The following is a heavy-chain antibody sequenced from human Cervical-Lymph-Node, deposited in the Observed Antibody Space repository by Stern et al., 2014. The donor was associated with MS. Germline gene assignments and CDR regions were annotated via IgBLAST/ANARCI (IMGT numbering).Heavy chain of an antibody. D-gene: IGHD1-1*01. V-gene: IGHV5-51*01. CDR2: SYRGDTDA. CDR1: GYTFTSHW. Sequence: EVQLVESGAEVKKPGESVKISCEGSGYTFTSHWIAWVRQVPGKGLEWMGISYRGDTDARYSPSFQSRVSISADGSISTAYLQWRTLRASDAAMYYCARRGTTGTIDGFDVWGQGSMVTVSS. CDR3: ARRGTTGTIDGFDV. J-gene: IGHJ3*01.